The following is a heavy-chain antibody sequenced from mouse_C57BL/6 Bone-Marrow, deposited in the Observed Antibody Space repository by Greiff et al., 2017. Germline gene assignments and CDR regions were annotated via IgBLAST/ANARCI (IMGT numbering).Heavy chain of an antibody. J-gene: IGHJ4*01. V-gene: IGHV1-19*01. Sequence: EVQGVESGPVLVKPGASVKMSCKASGYTFTDYYMNWVKQSHGKSLEWIGVINPYNGGTSYNQKFKGKATLTVDKSSSTAYMELNSLTSEDSAVYYCARSDYYYAMDYWGQGTSVTVSS. D-gene: IGHD2-4*01. CDR3: ARSDYYYAMDY. CDR2: INPYNGGT. CDR1: GYTFTDYY.